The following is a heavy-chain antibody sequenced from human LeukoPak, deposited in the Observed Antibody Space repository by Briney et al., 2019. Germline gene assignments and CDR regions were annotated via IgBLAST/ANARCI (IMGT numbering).Heavy chain of an antibody. CDR1: GGSISSSSYY. J-gene: IGHJ5*02. Sequence: SETLSLTCTVSGGSISSSSYYWGWIRQPPGKGLEWIGSIYYSGSTYYNPSLKSRVTISVDTSKNQFSLKLSSVTAADTAVYYCARGNYQLPSRGFDPWGQGTLVTVSS. D-gene: IGHD2-2*01. CDR2: IYYSGST. V-gene: IGHV4-39*07. CDR3: ARGNYQLPSRGFDP.